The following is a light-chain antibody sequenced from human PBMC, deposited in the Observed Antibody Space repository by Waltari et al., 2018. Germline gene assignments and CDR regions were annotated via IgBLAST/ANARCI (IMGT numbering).Light chain of an antibody. CDR3: SSYAGGSSLM. V-gene: IGLV2-8*01. J-gene: IGLJ3*02. CDR1: STAVEGYDP. Sequence: QSALTQPPPASGSPGQSSTISCTGISTAVEGYDPVFWYQHHPGKAPKLLIYEVTKRPSGVPDRFSGSKSDNTASLAVSGLQAEDEADYYCSSYAGGSSLMFGGGTKLTVL. CDR2: EVT.